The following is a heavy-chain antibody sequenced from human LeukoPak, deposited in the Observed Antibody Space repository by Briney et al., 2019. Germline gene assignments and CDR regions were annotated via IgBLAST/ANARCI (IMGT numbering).Heavy chain of an antibody. CDR3: ARGGYCSSTSCYAPSGADY. CDR1: DVSIKSYY. D-gene: IGHD2-2*01. V-gene: IGHV4-59*01. CDR2: RFYSGNP. Sequence: SETLTLTCTVSDVSIKSYYWSWIRQAPGKGLEWIGFRFYSGNPSYNPALRSRVTISVDTSKNQFSLKLSSVTAADTAVYYCARGGYCSSTSCYAPSGADYWGQGTLVTVSS. J-gene: IGHJ4*02.